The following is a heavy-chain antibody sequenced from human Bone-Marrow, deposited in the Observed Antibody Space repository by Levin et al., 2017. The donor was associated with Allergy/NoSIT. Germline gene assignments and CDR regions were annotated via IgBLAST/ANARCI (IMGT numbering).Heavy chain of an antibody. CDR3: ARDRVTAADGTYYFYGMDV. D-gene: IGHD6-13*01. V-gene: IGHV4-59*01. CDR1: GDSISSYF. J-gene: IGHJ6*02. Sequence: PSETLSLTCTVSGDSISSYFWSWIRQPPGKGLEWIGYISYSGNSKYNPSLKSRVTISVDTSKNQFSLKLRSVTAADMAMYYCARDRVTAADGTYYFYGMDVWGQGTTVTVSS. CDR2: ISYSGNS.